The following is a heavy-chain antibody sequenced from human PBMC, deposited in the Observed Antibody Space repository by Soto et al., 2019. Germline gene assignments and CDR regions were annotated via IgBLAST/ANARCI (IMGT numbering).Heavy chain of an antibody. V-gene: IGHV4-59*02. CDR2: TSYTGNT. CDR3: ARVPPVAGTSFDY. Sequence: SETLSLTCFVSGGSVTSHHWSWIRQFPGQGLEWIAYTSYTGNTNYNPSLQSRVTITRDTSASTAYMELSSLRSEDTAVYYCARVPPVAGTSFDYWGQGTLVTVSS. J-gene: IGHJ4*02. CDR1: GGSVTSHH. D-gene: IGHD6-19*01.